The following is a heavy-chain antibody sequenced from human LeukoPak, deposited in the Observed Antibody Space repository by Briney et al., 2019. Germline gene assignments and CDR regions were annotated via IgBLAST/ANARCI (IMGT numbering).Heavy chain of an antibody. CDR1: GFTFSAAW. CDR3: TTRTWADGFDI. D-gene: IGHD2-2*01. Sequence: RSGGSLRLSCATSGFTFSAAWISWVRQVPGKGLEWVGRIQSIPEGGTTDYAAPVKGRFTISRDVSKNTLYLQMNSLKTEDTAMYYCTTRTWADGFDIWGQGTVVTVSS. J-gene: IGHJ3*02. V-gene: IGHV3-15*01. CDR2: IQSIPEGGTT.